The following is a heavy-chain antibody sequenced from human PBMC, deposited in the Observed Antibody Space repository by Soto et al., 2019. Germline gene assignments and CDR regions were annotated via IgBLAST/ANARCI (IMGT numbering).Heavy chain of an antibody. V-gene: IGHV3-30-3*01. D-gene: IGHD1-7*01. CDR1: GFTFSSYA. Sequence: GGSLRLSCAASGFTFSSYAMHWVRQAPGKGLEWVAVISYDGSNKYYADSVKGRFTISRDNSKNTLYLQMNSLRAEDTAVYYCARDLAGTTTFTFDYWGQGTLVTAPQ. J-gene: IGHJ4*02. CDR2: ISYDGSNK. CDR3: ARDLAGTTTFTFDY.